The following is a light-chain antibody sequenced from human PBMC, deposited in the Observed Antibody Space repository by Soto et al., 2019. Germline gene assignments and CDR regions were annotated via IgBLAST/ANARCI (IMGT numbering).Light chain of an antibody. Sequence: EIVMAQSPATLSVSPGERATLSCRASQSVGSNLAWYQQKPGQAPRLLIYGASTRVTGIPVRFSGSGSGTEFTLTISSLQSEDFAVYHCQQYYNWWTFGQGTKVDI. CDR3: QQYYNWWT. CDR2: GAS. J-gene: IGKJ1*01. V-gene: IGKV3-15*01. CDR1: QSVGSN.